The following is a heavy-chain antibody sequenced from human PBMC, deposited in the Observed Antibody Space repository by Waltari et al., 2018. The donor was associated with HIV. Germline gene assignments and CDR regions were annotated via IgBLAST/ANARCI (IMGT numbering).Heavy chain of an antibody. V-gene: IGHV4-39*01. Sequence: QLQLQESGPGLVKPSETLSLTCTVSGGSFSTSSYYWGWIRQPPGKGLDSIGNIYYRGNTFYNASLNSRVTISVDTSRNQFSLNLSSVTAADTAVYYCARVARRGLVWGSPWYYGMDVWGQGTTVTVSS. CDR2: IYYRGNT. CDR3: ARVARRGLVWGSPWYYGMDV. D-gene: IGHD7-27*01. J-gene: IGHJ6*02. CDR1: GGSFSTSSYY.